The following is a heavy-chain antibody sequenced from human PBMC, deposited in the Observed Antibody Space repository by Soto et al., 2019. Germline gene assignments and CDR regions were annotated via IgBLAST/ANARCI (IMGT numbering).Heavy chain of an antibody. Sequence: ASVKVSCKASGYTFTNSGFSWVRQAPGQGLEWMGWISAHNGNTKYAQKLQGRVTMTTDTSTSTAYMELRSLRSDDTAVYYCARDVAAADYWGQGTLVTVSS. CDR2: ISAHNGNT. J-gene: IGHJ4*02. D-gene: IGHD6-13*01. CDR1: GYTFTNSG. CDR3: ARDVAAADY. V-gene: IGHV1-18*01.